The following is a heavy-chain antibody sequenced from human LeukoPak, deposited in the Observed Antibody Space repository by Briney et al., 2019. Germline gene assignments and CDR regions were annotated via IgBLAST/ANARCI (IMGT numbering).Heavy chain of an antibody. CDR1: GFTFSSYW. D-gene: IGHD2-15*01. CDR2: IKHDGSEK. J-gene: IGHJ4*02. V-gene: IGHV3-7*01. Sequence: GGSLRLSCAASGFTFSSYWMSWVRQAPGKGLEWVANIKHDGSEKYYVDSVKGRFTISRDNAKNSLYLQMNSLRAEDTAVYYCARARRYLGYCSGGSCYGYFDYWGQGTLVTVSS. CDR3: ARARRYLGYCSGGSCYGYFDY.